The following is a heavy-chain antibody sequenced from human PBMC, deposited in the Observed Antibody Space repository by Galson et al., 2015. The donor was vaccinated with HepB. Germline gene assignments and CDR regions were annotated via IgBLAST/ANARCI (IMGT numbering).Heavy chain of an antibody. CDR2: IIPIFGIA. Sequence: SVKVCCKAYGGTVSSYAISWVRQAPGQGLEWMGGIIPIFGIANYAQKFQGRVTITADESTSTAYMELSSLRSEDTAVYYCARDQVGVPAAMKAYWYFDLWGRGTLVTVSS. D-gene: IGHD2-2*01. CDR3: ARDQVGVPAAMKAYWYFDL. J-gene: IGHJ2*01. CDR1: GGTVSSYA. V-gene: IGHV1-69*13.